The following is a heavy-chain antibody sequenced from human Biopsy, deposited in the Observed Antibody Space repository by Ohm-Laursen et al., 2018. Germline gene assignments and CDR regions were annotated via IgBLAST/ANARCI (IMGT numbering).Heavy chain of an antibody. CDR2: VYYTGST. CDR3: ARDRGYYSDRTVPGYFDL. Sequence: PSDTLSLTWPVSGDSISSYYWSWIRQPPGKGLEWIGYVYYTGSTDYNPSLQTRVTISVDTSKNHFSLRLRSVTPAGTAIYYCARDRGYYSDRTVPGYFDLWGRGTLVTVSS. D-gene: IGHD3-22*01. CDR1: GDSISSYY. J-gene: IGHJ2*01. V-gene: IGHV4-59*01.